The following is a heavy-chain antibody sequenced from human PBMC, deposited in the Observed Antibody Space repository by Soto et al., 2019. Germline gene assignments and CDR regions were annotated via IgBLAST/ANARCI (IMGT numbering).Heavy chain of an antibody. CDR2: VYYDGST. CDR3: ARGGGSSRDGMDV. V-gene: IGHV4-39*02. J-gene: IGHJ6*02. CDR1: GGSLSSGRYY. Sequence: QLQLQESGPGLVKPSETLSLTCTVSGGSLSSGRYYWAWIRQPPGKGLEWIGTVYYDGSTYYTPSLKSRVTISVDTSKNQFALKLISVTAADTAVYYCARGGGSSRDGMDVWGQGTTVTVSS. D-gene: IGHD2-15*01.